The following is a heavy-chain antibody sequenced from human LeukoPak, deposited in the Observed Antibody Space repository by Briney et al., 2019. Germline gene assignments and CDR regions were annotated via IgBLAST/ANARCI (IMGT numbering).Heavy chain of an antibody. V-gene: IGHV5-51*01. D-gene: IGHD6-13*01. CDR2: IYPGDSDT. Sequence: GGALEISFKGSGYRFTSYWIGWGRPVPGKGLGGMGIIYPGDSDTRYSPSFQGQVTISADKSISTAYLQWSSLKASDTAMYYCARLEGAAAENWFDPWGQGTLVTVSS. CDR3: ARLEGAAAENWFDP. CDR1: GYRFTSYW. J-gene: IGHJ5*02.